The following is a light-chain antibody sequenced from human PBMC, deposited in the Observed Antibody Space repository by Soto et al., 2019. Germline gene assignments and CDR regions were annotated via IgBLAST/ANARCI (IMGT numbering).Light chain of an antibody. CDR1: SSDVGGNKY. CDR2: KVT. CDR3: ASSTSDSLYV. J-gene: IGLJ1*01. V-gene: IGLV2-14*01. Sequence: QSALTQPASVSGSPRQSITISCTGTSSDVGGNKYVSWYQQYPGKVPKLLINKVTNRPSGVSYRFSGSKSGNTASLTISALLAEDEADYFCASSTSDSLYVFGTGTKLTVL.